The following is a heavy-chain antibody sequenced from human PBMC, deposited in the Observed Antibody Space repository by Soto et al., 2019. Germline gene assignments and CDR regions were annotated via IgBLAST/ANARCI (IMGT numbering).Heavy chain of an antibody. V-gene: IGHV4-39*01. CDR3: ARRIAARFRFAP. CDR2: IYYSGST. J-gene: IGHJ5*02. Sequence: QLQLQESGPGLVKPSETLSLTCTVSGGSISSSSYYWGWIRQPPGKGLEWIGSIYYSGSTYYNPSLKSRVTISVDTSKNQLSLKLSSVTAADTAVYYCARRIAARFRFAPWGQGTLVTVSS. CDR1: GGSISSSSYY. D-gene: IGHD6-6*01.